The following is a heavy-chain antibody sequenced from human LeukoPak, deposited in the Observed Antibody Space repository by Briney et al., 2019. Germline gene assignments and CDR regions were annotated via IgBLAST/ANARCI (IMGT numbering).Heavy chain of an antibody. CDR2: IIPIFGTA. CDR1: GYTFTSYA. V-gene: IGHV1-69*13. Sequence: SVKVSCKASGYTFTSYAMNWVRQAPGQGLEWMGGIIPIFGTANYAQKFQGRVTITADESTSTAYMELSSLRSEDTAVYYCARAGYDLWSGYYNYYYYGMDVWGQGTTVTVSS. CDR3: ARAGYDLWSGYYNYYYYGMDV. J-gene: IGHJ6*02. D-gene: IGHD3-3*01.